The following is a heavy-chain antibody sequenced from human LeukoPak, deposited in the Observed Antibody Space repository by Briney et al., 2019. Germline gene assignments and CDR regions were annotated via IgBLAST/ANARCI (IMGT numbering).Heavy chain of an antibody. CDR3: AKDFGDQGHDS. J-gene: IGHJ4*02. CDR1: GFTFSSYA. V-gene: IGHV3-23*01. Sequence: GGSLRLSCAASGFTFSSYAMSWVRQAPGKGLEWVSSISGNGGYTYHADSVKGRFTISRDNSRNALYLQMNSLRVEDTAVYYCAKDFGDQGHDSWGQGTLVTVSS. D-gene: IGHD3-16*01. CDR2: ISGNGGYT.